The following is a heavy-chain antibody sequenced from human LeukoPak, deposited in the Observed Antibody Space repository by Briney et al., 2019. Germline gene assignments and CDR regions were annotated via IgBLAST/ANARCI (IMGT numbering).Heavy chain of an antibody. CDR2: ISSTGTTI. CDR3: ARGTQSPVSGYFDF. J-gene: IGHJ4*02. V-gene: IGHV3-48*03. CDR1: GFTFSSYD. Sequence: GGSLRLSCAVSGFTFSSYDMNWVRQAPGKGLEWVSYISSTGTTIQYADPVRGRFTIARDNTKNSLYLQMNSLRAEDTAVYYCARGTQSPVSGYFDFWGQGTLVTVSS. D-gene: IGHD3-10*01.